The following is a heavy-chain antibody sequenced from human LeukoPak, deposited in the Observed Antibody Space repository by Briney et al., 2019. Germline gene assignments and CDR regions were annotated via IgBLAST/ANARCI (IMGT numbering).Heavy chain of an antibody. CDR3: ARLSGSYFGFDY. Sequence: PSETLSLTCTVSGVSISSYYWSWIRQPPGKGLEWIGYIYYSGSTYYNPSLKSRVTISVDTSKNQFSLKLSSVTAADTAVYYCARLSGSYFGFDYWGQGTLVTVSS. CDR2: IYYSGST. CDR1: GVSISSYY. J-gene: IGHJ4*02. D-gene: IGHD1-26*01. V-gene: IGHV4-59*08.